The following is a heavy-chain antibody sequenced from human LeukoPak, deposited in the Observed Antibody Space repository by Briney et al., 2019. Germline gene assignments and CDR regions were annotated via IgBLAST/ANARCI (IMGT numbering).Heavy chain of an antibody. CDR2: IYSGGST. Sequence: GSLRLSCAASGFTVSSNYMSWVRQAPGKGLEWVSVIYSGGSTYYADSVKGRFTISRDNSKNTLYLQMNSLRAEDTAVYCCARDVLGTYYYDSSGSPRAYWGQGTLVTVSS. J-gene: IGHJ4*02. D-gene: IGHD3-22*01. V-gene: IGHV3-53*01. CDR3: ARDVLGTYYYDSSGSPRAY. CDR1: GFTVSSNY.